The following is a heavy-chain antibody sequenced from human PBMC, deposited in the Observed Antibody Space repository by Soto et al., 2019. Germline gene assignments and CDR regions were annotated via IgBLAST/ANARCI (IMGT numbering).Heavy chain of an antibody. V-gene: IGHV4-34*01. CDR1: GGSFSGYY. CDR2: INHSGST. J-gene: IGHJ6*04. Sequence: SETLSLTCAVYGGSFSGYYWSWIRQPPGKGLEWIGEINHSGSTNYNPSLKSRVTISVDTSKNQFSLKLSSVTAADTAVYYCARGHTRLRFLEWLPPRLDVWGKGTTVTVSS. D-gene: IGHD3-3*01. CDR3: ARGHTRLRFLEWLPPRLDV.